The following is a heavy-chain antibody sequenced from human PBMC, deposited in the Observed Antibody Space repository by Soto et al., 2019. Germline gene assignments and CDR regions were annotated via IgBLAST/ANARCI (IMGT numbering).Heavy chain of an antibody. CDR1: GYTFTSYA. V-gene: IGHV1-18*01. CDR3: ARDSPPHDY. Sequence: QVQLVQSGAEVKKPGASVKVSCKASGYTFTSYAISWVRQAPGQGLEWMGWISAYNGNTKYAQKLPGRVTMTTATSTSTAYLAPRSLRSDDTAVYYCARDSPPHDYWGQGMLVTVSS. J-gene: IGHJ4*02. CDR2: ISAYNGNT.